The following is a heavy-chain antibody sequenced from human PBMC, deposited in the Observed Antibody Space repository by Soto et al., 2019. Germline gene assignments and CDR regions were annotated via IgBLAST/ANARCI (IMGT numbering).Heavy chain of an antibody. Sequence: PSETLSLTCTVSGGSISSGGYYWSWIRQHPGKGLEWIGYIYYSGSTYYNPSLKSRVTISVDTSKNQFSLKLSSVTAADTAVYYCARSQPAYYYYGMDVWGQGTTVTVSS. J-gene: IGHJ6*02. D-gene: IGHD2-2*01. V-gene: IGHV4-31*03. CDR1: GGSISSGGYY. CDR2: IYYSGST. CDR3: ARSQPAYYYYGMDV.